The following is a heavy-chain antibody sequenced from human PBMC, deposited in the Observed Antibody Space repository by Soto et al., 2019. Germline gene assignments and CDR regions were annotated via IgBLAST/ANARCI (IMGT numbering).Heavy chain of an antibody. CDR3: ARDRCSSTSCDTYGMDV. D-gene: IGHD2-2*01. CDR1: GYTFTSYY. V-gene: IGHV1-46*01. Sequence: ASVKVSCKASGYTFTSYYMHWVRQAPGQGLEWMGIINPSGGSTSYAQKFQGRVTMTRDTSTSTVYMELSSLRSEDTAVYYCARDRCSSTSCDTYGMDVWGQGTTVTVSS. CDR2: INPSGGST. J-gene: IGHJ6*02.